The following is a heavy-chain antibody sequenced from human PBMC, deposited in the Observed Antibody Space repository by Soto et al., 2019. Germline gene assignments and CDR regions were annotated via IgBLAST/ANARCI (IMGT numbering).Heavy chain of an antibody. D-gene: IGHD6-13*01. CDR3: ARDLYSSSPDDY. CDR2: ISYDGSNK. CDR1: GFTFSSYA. V-gene: IGHV3-30-3*01. Sequence: GGSLRLSCAASGFTFSSYAMHWVHQAPGKGLEWVAVISYDGSNKYYADSVKGRFTISRDNSKNTLYLQMNSLRAEDTAVYYCARDLYSSSPDDYWGQGTLVTVSS. J-gene: IGHJ4*02.